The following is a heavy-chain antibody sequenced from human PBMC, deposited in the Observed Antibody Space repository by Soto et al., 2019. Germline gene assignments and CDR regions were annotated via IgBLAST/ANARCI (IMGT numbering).Heavy chain of an antibody. D-gene: IGHD2-15*01. V-gene: IGHV6-1*01. CDR2: TYYRSKWYN. CDR3: ARGEGYCSGGSCYSYSEYFQH. J-gene: IGHJ1*01. Sequence: PSQTLSLTCAISGDSVSSDSAAWNWIRQSPSRGLEWLGRTYYRSKWYNDYAVSVNGRITINPDTSKNHFSLQLNSVTPEDTAVYYCARGEGYCSGGSCYSYSEYFQHWGQGTLVTVSS. CDR1: GDSVSSDSAA.